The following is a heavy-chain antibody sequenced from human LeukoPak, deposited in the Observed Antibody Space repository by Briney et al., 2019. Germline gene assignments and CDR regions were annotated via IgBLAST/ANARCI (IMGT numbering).Heavy chain of an antibody. J-gene: IGHJ4*02. CDR3: ARGHWGYSYGYSKIFDY. D-gene: IGHD5-18*01. Sequence: PGGSLRLSCAASGFTFSSYSMNWVRQAPRKGLEWVSYISSSSSTIYYADSVKGRSTISRDNAKNSLYLQMNSLRAEDTAVYYCARGHWGYSYGYSKIFDYWGQGTLVTVSS. CDR2: ISSSSSTI. CDR1: GFTFSSYS. V-gene: IGHV3-48*01.